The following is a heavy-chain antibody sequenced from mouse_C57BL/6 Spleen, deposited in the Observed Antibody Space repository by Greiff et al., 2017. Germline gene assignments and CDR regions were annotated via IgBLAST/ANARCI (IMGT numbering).Heavy chain of an antibody. CDR3: TRKGYGAFDY. J-gene: IGHJ2*01. V-gene: IGHV1-15*01. CDR1: GYTFTDYE. D-gene: IGHD1-1*02. CDR2: IDPDTGGT. Sequence: VQLQQSGAELVRPGASVTLSCKASGYTFTDYEMHWVKQTPVHGLEWIGAIDPDTGGTAYNQKFKGKAILTADKSSSTAYMELRSLTSEDSAVYYCTRKGYGAFDYWGQGTTLTVSS.